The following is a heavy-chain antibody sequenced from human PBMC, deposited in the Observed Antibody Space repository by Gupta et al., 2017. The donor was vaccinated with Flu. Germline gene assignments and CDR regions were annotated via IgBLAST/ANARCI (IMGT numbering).Heavy chain of an antibody. J-gene: IGHJ4*02. V-gene: IGHV1-18*01. CDR3: ARGIRSVTMVRGVIITPHFDY. Sequence: QVQLVQSGAEVKKPGASVKVSCKASGYTFTSYGISWVRQAPGQGLEWMGWISAYNGNTNYAQKLQGRVTMTTDTSTSTAYMELRSLRSDDTAVYYCARGIRSVTMVRGVIITPHFDYWGQGTLVTVSS. D-gene: IGHD3-10*01. CDR2: ISAYNGNT. CDR1: GYTFTSYG.